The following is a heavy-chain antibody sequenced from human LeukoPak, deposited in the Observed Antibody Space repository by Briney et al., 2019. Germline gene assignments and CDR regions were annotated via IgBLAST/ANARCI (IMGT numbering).Heavy chain of an antibody. CDR2: INPNSGAT. Sequence: ASVKVSCKASGYTFTAYYFHWVRQAPGRGLEWMGWINPNSGATNYPQKFQGRVSMTRDTSITTAYMELSRLRSDDTAVYYCAKEERGTSGLALGSWGQGTLVTVSS. CDR3: AKEERGTSGLALGS. V-gene: IGHV1-2*02. J-gene: IGHJ5*02. CDR1: GYTFTAYY. D-gene: IGHD2-2*01.